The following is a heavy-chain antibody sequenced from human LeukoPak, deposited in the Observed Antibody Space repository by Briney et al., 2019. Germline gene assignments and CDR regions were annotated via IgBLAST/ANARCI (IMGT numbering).Heavy chain of an antibody. J-gene: IGHJ5*02. V-gene: IGHV4-34*01. CDR3: ARGVGIQLFVT. Sequence: SETLSLTCAVYGGSFSGYYWSWIRQPPGKGLEWIGEINHSGSTNYNPSLKSRVTISVDTSKNQFSLKLSSVTAADTAVYYCARGVGIQLFVTWGQGTLVTVSS. CDR1: GGSFSGYY. D-gene: IGHD5-18*01. CDR2: INHSGST.